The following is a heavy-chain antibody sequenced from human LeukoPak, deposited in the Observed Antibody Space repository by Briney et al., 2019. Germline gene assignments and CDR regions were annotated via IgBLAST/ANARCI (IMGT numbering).Heavy chain of an antibody. Sequence: QPGGSLRLSCAASGFTFSSYWMNWARQAPGKGLEWVANIKQDGSEKHYVDSVKGRFTISRDNAKNSLYLQMNSLRAGDTAVYYCARVGKSGSYPFDYWGQGSLVTVSS. D-gene: IGHD1-26*01. CDR3: ARVGKSGSYPFDY. J-gene: IGHJ4*02. V-gene: IGHV3-7*05. CDR1: GFTFSSYW. CDR2: IKQDGSEK.